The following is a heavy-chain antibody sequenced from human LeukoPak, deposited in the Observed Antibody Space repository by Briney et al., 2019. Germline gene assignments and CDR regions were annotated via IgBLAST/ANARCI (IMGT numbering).Heavy chain of an antibody. D-gene: IGHD5-18*01. CDR1: EFTFSSYW. Sequence: GGSLRLSCAASEFTFSSYWMRWVRQAPGKGPEWVAYISSPGTTLYYVDSVKGRFTISRDNAKNSMYLQMNSLRAEDTAVYYCASGIQPRLSWFFDLWGRGTQVIVSS. V-gene: IGHV3-48*04. CDR3: ASGIQPRLSWFFDL. J-gene: IGHJ2*01. CDR2: ISSPGTTL.